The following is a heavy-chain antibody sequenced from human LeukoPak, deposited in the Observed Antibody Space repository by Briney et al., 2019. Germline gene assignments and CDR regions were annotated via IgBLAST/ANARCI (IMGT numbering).Heavy chain of an antibody. V-gene: IGHV1-2*06. CDR1: GYTFTGSY. CDR2: INPNSGGT. Sequence: ASVKVSCKASGYTFTGSYMHWVRQAPGQGLEWMGRINPNSGGTNYAQKFQGRVTMTRDTSISTAYMELSRLRSDDTAVYYCARFYDSSGHHINWGQGTLVTVSS. J-gene: IGHJ4*02. CDR3: ARFYDSSGHHIN. D-gene: IGHD3-22*01.